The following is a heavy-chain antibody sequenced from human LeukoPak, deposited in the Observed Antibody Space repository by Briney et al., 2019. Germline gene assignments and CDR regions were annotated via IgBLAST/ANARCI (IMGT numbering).Heavy chain of an antibody. V-gene: IGHV1-8*01. Sequence: AAPVKVSFKSSGYTFTSYDINWVRQAPGQGLEWMGWMNPNSGNTGYAQKFQGRVPMTRNTSISTAYMELSSLRSEDTDVYYCARGLRWFGEFVDYWGQGTLVTVSS. CDR2: MNPNSGNT. J-gene: IGHJ4*02. CDR1: GYTFTSYD. CDR3: ARGLRWFGEFVDY. D-gene: IGHD3-10*01.